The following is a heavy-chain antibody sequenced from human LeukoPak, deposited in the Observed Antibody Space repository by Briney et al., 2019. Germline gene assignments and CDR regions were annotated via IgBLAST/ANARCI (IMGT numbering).Heavy chain of an antibody. J-gene: IGHJ4*02. D-gene: IGHD5-12*01. CDR1: GGSISSYY. Sequence: SETLSPTCTVSGGSISSYYWSWIRQPPGKGLELIGYIYYSGSTYYNPSLKSRVTISVDTSKNQFSLKLSSVTAADTAVYYCARKVYNGYAPFDYWGQGTLVTVSS. CDR2: IYYSGST. V-gene: IGHV4-30-4*08. CDR3: ARKVYNGYAPFDY.